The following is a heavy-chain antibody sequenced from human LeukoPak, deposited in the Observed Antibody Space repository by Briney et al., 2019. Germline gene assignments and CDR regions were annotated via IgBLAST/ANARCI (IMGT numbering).Heavy chain of an antibody. Sequence: ASVKVSCTASGYTFTSYGISWVRPAPGQGLAWMGWISAYNGNTNYAQKLQGRVTMTTDTSTSTDYMELRSLRSDDTAVYYCARGPLAIFGVVLYYYYGMDVWGQGTTVTVSS. J-gene: IGHJ6*02. CDR1: GYTFTSYG. CDR3: ARGPLAIFGVVLYYYYGMDV. CDR2: ISAYNGNT. D-gene: IGHD3-3*01. V-gene: IGHV1-18*01.